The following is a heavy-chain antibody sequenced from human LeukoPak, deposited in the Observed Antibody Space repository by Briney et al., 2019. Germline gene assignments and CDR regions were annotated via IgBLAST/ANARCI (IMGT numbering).Heavy chain of an antibody. J-gene: IGHJ6*03. D-gene: IGHD3-10*01. CDR2: IRYDGSNK. CDR3: AKEGLEGSGSYYADYYYFMDV. V-gene: IGHV3-30*02. Sequence: PGGTLRLSCAASGFTLSRHCTHWVRHAPAKGLEWVAYIRYDGSNKHYTDSVKGRFTISRDNYKNTLYLKMNSMRDEDTAVYYCAKEGLEGSGSYYADYYYFMDVWGKGTTVTISS. CDR1: GFTLSRHC.